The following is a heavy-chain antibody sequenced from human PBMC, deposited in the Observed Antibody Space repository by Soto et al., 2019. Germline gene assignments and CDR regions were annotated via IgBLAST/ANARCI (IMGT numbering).Heavy chain of an antibody. CDR2: ISGSGGST. J-gene: IGHJ6*03. CDR1: GFTFSSYA. V-gene: IGHV3-23*01. D-gene: IGHD4-17*01. Sequence: GGSLRLSCAASGFTFSSYAMSWVRQAPGKGLEWVSAISGSGGSTYYADSVKGRFTISRDNSKNTLYLQMNSLRAEDTAVYYCAKSYGDYQGFYYYYYMDVWGKGTTVTVSS. CDR3: AKSYGDYQGFYYYYYMDV.